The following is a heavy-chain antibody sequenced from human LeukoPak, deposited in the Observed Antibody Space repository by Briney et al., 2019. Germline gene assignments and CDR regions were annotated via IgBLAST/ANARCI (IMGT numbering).Heavy chain of an antibody. V-gene: IGHV3-53*01. CDR1: GFTVSSNY. D-gene: IGHD1-20*01. CDR2: IYSGGST. CDR3: ARSLQRYNWNYYYYYMDV. Sequence: PGGSLRLSCAASGFTVSSNYMSWVRQAPGKGLEWVSVIYSGGSTYYADSVKGRFTISRDNSKNTLYLQMNSLRAEDTAVYYCARSLQRYNWNYYYYYMDVWGKGTTVTVSS. J-gene: IGHJ6*03.